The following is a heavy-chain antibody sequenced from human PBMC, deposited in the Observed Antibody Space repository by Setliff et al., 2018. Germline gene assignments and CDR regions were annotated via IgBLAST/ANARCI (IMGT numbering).Heavy chain of an antibody. Sequence: SETLSLTCTVSGGSISSYYWSWIRQPPGKGLEWIGYIYYSGSNNYNPSLKSRVTISVDTSKNQFSLKLSSVTAADTAVYYCARDEGSSYFYGMDVWGQGTTVTVSS. CDR1: GGSISSYY. CDR3: ARDEGSSYFYGMDV. V-gene: IGHV4-59*01. D-gene: IGHD6-13*01. CDR2: IYYSGSN. J-gene: IGHJ6*02.